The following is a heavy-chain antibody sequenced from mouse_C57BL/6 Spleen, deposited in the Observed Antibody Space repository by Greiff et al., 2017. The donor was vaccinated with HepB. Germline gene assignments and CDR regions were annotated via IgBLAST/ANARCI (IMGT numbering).Heavy chain of an antibody. CDR3: ASYDYGRYYFDY. CDR1: GYTFTSYW. Sequence: VQLQQPGAELVKPGASVKLSCKASGYTFTSYWMHWVKQRPGQGLEWIGMIHPNSGSTNYNEKFKSKATLTVDKSSSTAYMQLSSLTSEDSAVYYCASYDYGRYYFDYWGQGTTLTVSS. V-gene: IGHV1-64*01. J-gene: IGHJ2*01. CDR2: IHPNSGST. D-gene: IGHD2-4*01.